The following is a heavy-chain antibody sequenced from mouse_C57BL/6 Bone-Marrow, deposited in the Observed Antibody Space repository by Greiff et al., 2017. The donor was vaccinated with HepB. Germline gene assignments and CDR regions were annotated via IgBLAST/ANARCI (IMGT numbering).Heavy chain of an antibody. CDR3: ARDHLDYYGSPYWYFDV. CDR2: ISYDGSN. V-gene: IGHV3-6*01. J-gene: IGHJ1*03. Sequence: DVKLQESGPGLVKPSQSLSLTCSVTGYSITSGYYWNWIRQFPGNKLEWMGYISYDGSNNYNPSLKNRISITRDTSKNQFFLKLNSVTTEDTATYYCARDHLDYYGSPYWYFDVWGTGTTVTVSS. CDR1: GYSITSGYY. D-gene: IGHD1-1*01.